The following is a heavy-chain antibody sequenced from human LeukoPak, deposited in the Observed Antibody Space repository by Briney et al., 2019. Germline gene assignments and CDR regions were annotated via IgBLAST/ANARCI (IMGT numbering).Heavy chain of an antibody. V-gene: IGHV1-58*01. CDR3: AADEIDSSVYYAFDI. Sequence: SVKVSCKASGFTFGSSSVQWVRQPRGQRREWIGWIVVGSGRTTYAQKFQERVTITRDMSTSTAYMELCSLRPEATTAYYCAADEIDSSVYYAFDIWGQGTMVTV. J-gene: IGHJ3*02. D-gene: IGHD3-22*01. CDR2: IVVGSGRT. CDR1: GFTFGSSS.